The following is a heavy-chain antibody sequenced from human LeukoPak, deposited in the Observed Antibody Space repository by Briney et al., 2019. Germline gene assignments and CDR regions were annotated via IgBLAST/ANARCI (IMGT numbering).Heavy chain of an antibody. CDR1: GFTFSSFA. CDR2: ISHSGGST. Sequence: PGGSLRLSCAASGFTFSSFAMTWVRQAPGKGLEWVSTISHSGGSTYYADSVKGRFTISRDSSKSTLYLQMNSLRAEDTAVYYCARVSQWLVPYWGQGTLVTVST. J-gene: IGHJ4*02. CDR3: ARVSQWLVPY. V-gene: IGHV3-23*01. D-gene: IGHD6-19*01.